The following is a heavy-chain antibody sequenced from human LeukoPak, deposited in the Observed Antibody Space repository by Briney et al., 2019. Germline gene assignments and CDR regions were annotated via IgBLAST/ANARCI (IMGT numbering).Heavy chain of an antibody. CDR2: INPSGGST. J-gene: IGHJ3*02. V-gene: IGHV1-46*01. CDR3: ARGVQYYDILTGYSPPDAFDI. CDR1: GYTFTSYY. D-gene: IGHD3-9*01. Sequence: GASVKVPCKASGYTFTSYYMHWVRQAPGQGLEWMGIINPSGGSTSYAQKFQGRVTMTRDTSMSTVYMELSSLRSEDTAVYYCARGVQYYDILTGYSPPDAFDIWGQGTMVTVSS.